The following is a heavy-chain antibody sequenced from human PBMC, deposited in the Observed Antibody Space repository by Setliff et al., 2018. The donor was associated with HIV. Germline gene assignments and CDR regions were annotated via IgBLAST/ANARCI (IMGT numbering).Heavy chain of an antibody. CDR3: ARLEKLDDISYFDY. J-gene: IGHJ4*02. CDR2: ISSRGST. CDR1: GVSISSGGYY. D-gene: IGHD3-3*02. V-gene: IGHV4-31*03. Sequence: LSLTCTVSGVSISSGGYYWNWIRQHPGKGLEWIGYISSRGSTYYNPSLKSRITMSVDTSRNQVSLKLSSVTAADTAVYFCARLEKLDDISYFDYWGQGTLVTVSS.